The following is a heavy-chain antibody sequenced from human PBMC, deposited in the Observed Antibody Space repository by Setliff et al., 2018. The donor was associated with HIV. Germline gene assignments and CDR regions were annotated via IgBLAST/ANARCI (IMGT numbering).Heavy chain of an antibody. CDR2: ISGSGGST. CDR3: AGASSIAVAEYFQH. J-gene: IGHJ1*01. V-gene: IGHV3-23*01. D-gene: IGHD6-19*01. CDR1: GFTFSSYA. Sequence: PGGSLRLSCAASGFTFSSYAMSWVRQAPGKGLEWVSAISGSGGSTYYADSVKGRFTISRDNSKNTLYLQMNSLRAEDTAVYDCAGASSIAVAEYFQHWGQGTLVTVSS.